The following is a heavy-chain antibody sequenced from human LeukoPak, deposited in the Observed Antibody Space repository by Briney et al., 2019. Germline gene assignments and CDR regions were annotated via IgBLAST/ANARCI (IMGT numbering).Heavy chain of an antibody. Sequence: GGSLRLSCAASGFTFSSYSMNSVRQAPGKGLEWVSYISSSSSTIYYADSVKGRFTISRDNAKNSLYLQMNSMRGEDTAVYYCARSIQLWSLADYWGQGTLVTVSS. CDR3: ARSIQLWSLADY. J-gene: IGHJ4*02. CDR1: GFTFSSYS. V-gene: IGHV3-48*01. CDR2: ISSSSSTI. D-gene: IGHD5-18*01.